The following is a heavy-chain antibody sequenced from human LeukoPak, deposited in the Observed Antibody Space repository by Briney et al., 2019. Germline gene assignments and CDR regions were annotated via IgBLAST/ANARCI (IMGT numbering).Heavy chain of an antibody. CDR2: INPNSGGT. CDR1: GYTFTGYY. Sequence: ASVKVSCKASGYTFTGYYMHWVRQAPGQGLEWMGWINPNSGGTNYAQKFQGRVTMTRDTSISTAYMELSRLRSDDTAVYYCAKDFWGPSETIKNTYYYDEDDAFDIWGQGTMVTVSS. V-gene: IGHV1-2*02. CDR3: AKDFWGPSETIKNTYYYDEDDAFDI. D-gene: IGHD3-22*01. J-gene: IGHJ3*02.